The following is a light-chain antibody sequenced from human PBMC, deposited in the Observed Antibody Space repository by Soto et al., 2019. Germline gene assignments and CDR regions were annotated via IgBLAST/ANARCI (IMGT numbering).Light chain of an antibody. CDR2: GNS. Sequence: QPVLTQPPSVSGAPGQRVTISCTGSSSNIWAGYDVHWYQQLPGTAPKLLIYGNSNRPSGVPDRFSGSKSGTSASLAITGLQAEDEADYYCQSYDSSLSGFYVFGTGTKLTVL. V-gene: IGLV1-40*01. CDR3: QSYDSSLSGFYV. J-gene: IGLJ1*01. CDR1: SSNIWAGYD.